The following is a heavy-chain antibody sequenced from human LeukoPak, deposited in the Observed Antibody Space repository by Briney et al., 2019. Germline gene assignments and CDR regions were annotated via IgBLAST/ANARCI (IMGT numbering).Heavy chain of an antibody. Sequence: GGSLRLSCAASGFTFSSYWMSWVRQAPGKGLEWVANINQDGSEKYYVDSVKGRFTISRDNAKNSLYLQMNSLRAEDTAVYYCAREGCSGGSCYHNWSDPWGQGTLVTVSS. CDR2: INQDGSEK. CDR3: AREGCSGGSCYHNWSDP. CDR1: GFTFSSYW. V-gene: IGHV3-7*01. D-gene: IGHD2-15*01. J-gene: IGHJ5*02.